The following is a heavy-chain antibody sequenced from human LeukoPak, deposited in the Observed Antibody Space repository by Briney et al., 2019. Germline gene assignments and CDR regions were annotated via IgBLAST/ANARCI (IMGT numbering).Heavy chain of an antibody. V-gene: IGHV3-23*01. CDR2: IWPNGVST. Sequence: GGSLRLSCAASGFTFNNYAMSWVRQAPGKGLEWASPIWPNGVSTSYADSVKGRFTFSRDNSKNTLYLQMNSLRAEDTAVYYWAKRGTIRSYYLDCWGQGTLVTVSS. CDR1: GFTFNNYA. CDR3: AKRGTIRSYYLDC. D-gene: IGHD1-26*01. J-gene: IGHJ4*02.